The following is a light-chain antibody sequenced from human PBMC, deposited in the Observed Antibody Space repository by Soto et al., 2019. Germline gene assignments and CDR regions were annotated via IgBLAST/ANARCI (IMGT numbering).Light chain of an antibody. CDR2: RNN. V-gene: IGLV1-47*01. J-gene: IGLJ2*01. CDR1: SSNIGSNY. Sequence: QSVLTQPPSASGTPGQRVTISCSGSSSNIGSNYVYWYQHLPGTAPKLLICRNNQRPSGVPDRFYGSKSGTSASLAISGLRSEDEADYYCAAWDDSLSGVVFGGGTKLTVL. CDR3: AAWDDSLSGVV.